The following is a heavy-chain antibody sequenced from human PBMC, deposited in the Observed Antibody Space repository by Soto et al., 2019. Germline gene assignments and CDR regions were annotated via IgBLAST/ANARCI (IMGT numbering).Heavy chain of an antibody. CDR1: GGSISSSSYY. D-gene: IGHD3-22*01. CDR2: ISYSGST. V-gene: IGHV4-39*01. CDR3: ASYYYDSSGYYYVPGVY. Sequence: PSETQSLTCAVSGGSISSSSYYWGWIRQPPGKGLEWIGSISYSGSTYYNPSLKSRVTISVDTSKNQFSLKLSSVTAADTAVYYCASYYYDSSGYYYVPGVYWGQGTLVTVSS. J-gene: IGHJ4*02.